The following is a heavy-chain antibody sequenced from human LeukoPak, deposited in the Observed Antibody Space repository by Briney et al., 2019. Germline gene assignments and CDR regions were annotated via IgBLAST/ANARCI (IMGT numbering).Heavy chain of an antibody. CDR1: EFTFNNYA. J-gene: IGHJ4*02. V-gene: IGHV3-23*01. CDR2: ITGRDGST. D-gene: IGHD4-17*01. Sequence: GGSLRLSCLASEFTFNNYAMSWVRQALGKGLEWVSGITGRDGSTYYADSVKGRFTISRDNSKNTLFLQMNSLRPEDTAVYYCAKDILMTSVTTFDYWGQGTLVTVSP. CDR3: AKDILMTSVTTFDY.